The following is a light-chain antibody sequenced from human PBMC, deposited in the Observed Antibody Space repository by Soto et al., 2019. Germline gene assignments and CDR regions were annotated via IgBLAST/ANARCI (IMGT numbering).Light chain of an antibody. CDR1: ESVSSN. V-gene: IGKV3-15*01. J-gene: IGKJ4*01. Sequence: EIVMTQSPATLSVSQGERATLSCRASESVSSNLAWYQQKPGQAPRLLIYGASTRATGVPARFSGRGSGTEFTLTISSLQSEDFAVFYCQQYNKWPLTFGGGTKVELK. CDR2: GAS. CDR3: QQYNKWPLT.